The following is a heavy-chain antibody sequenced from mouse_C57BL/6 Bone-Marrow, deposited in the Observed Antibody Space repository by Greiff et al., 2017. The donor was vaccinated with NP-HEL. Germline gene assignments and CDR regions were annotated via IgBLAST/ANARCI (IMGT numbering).Heavy chain of an antibody. V-gene: IGHV1-72*01. CDR2: IDPNSGGT. CDR3: ATYYYGSRDYAMDY. Sequence: QVQLKQPGAELVKPGASVKLSCKASGYTFTSYWMHWVKQRPGRGLEWIGRIDPNSGGTKYNEKFKSKATLTVDKPSSTAYMQLSSLTSEDSAVYYCATYYYGSRDYAMDYWGQGTSVTVSS. J-gene: IGHJ4*01. CDR1: GYTFTSYW. D-gene: IGHD1-1*01.